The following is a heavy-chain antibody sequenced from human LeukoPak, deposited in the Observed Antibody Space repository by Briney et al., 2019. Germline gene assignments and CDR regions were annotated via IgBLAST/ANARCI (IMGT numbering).Heavy chain of an antibody. D-gene: IGHD4-17*01. CDR1: GYTFTGYY. J-gene: IGHJ6*02. Sequence: ASVKVSCKASGYTFTGYYMHWVRQAPGQGLEWMGWINPNSGGTNYAQKFQGRVTMTRDTSISTAYMELSRLRSDDTAVYYCARESISTTVVTPNFSPYHYGMDVWGQGTTVTVSS. V-gene: IGHV1-2*02. CDR2: INPNSGGT. CDR3: ARESISTTVVTPNFSPYHYGMDV.